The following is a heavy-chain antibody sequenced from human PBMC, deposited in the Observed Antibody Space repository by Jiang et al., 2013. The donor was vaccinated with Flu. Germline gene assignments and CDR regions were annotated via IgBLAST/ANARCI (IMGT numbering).Heavy chain of an antibody. V-gene: IGHV3-23*01. Sequence: QLLESGGTLVQPGGSLRLSCAASGFTFSSCALSWVRQAPGKGLEWVSAINDHGVSTYYADSVTGRFTIARDNSKNTLYLQMNSLRAEDTAIYYCAKGMGGGYYHGNFDYWGQGTLVTVSS. CDR3: AKGMGGGYYHGNFDY. D-gene: IGHD3-3*01. CDR1: GFTFSSCA. CDR2: INDHGVST. J-gene: IGHJ4*02.